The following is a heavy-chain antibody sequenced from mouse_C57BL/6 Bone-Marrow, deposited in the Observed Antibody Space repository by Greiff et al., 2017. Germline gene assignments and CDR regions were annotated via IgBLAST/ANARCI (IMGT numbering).Heavy chain of an antibody. CDR2: IDPSDSYT. J-gene: IGHJ2*01. V-gene: IGHV1-50*01. D-gene: IGHD1-1*01. Sequence: QVQLQQPGAELVKPGASVKLSCKASGYTFTSYWMQWVKQRPGQGLEWIGEIDPSDSYTNYNQKFKGKATLTVDTSSSTAYMQLSSLTSEDSAVYYCARLELYDGSSYEVDYWGQGTTLTVSS. CDR3: ARLELYDGSSYEVDY. CDR1: GYTFTSYW.